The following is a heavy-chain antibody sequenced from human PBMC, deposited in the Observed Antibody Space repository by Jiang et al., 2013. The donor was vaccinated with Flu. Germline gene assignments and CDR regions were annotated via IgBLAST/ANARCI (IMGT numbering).Heavy chain of an antibody. CDR1: GYTFTGYY. CDR3: ARFKTEDFWSGYLPRDSRYYYYGMDV. V-gene: IGHV1-2*02. D-gene: IGHD3-3*01. J-gene: IGHJ6*02. CDR2: INPNSGGT. Sequence: SGAEVKKPGASVKVSCKASGYTFTGYYMHWVRQAPGQGLEWMGWINPNSGGTNYAQKFQGRVTMTRDTSISTAYMELSRLRSDDTAVYYCARFKTEDFWSGYLPRDSRYYYYGMDVWGQGTTVTVSS.